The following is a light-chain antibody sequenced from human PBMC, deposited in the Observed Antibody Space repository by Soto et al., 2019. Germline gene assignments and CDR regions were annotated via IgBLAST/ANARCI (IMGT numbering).Light chain of an antibody. CDR1: QSVSSY. V-gene: IGKV3-15*01. CDR3: LQYSTWPPLYT. CDR2: DAS. Sequence: EIVLTQSPATLSVSLGERVTLSCRASQSVSSYLAWYQQKPGQAPRLLISDASTRATDIPGRFSGSGSGTDVTLTSSSLQPTDLAVYYCLQYSTWPPLYTFGQGTKLEIK. J-gene: IGKJ2*01.